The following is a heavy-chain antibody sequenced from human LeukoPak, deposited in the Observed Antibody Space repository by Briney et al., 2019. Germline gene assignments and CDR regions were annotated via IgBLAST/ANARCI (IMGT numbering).Heavy chain of an antibody. V-gene: IGHV3-21*01. D-gene: IGHD3-10*01. Sequence: GGSLRLSCAASGFTFSDYYMNWVRQAPGKGLEWVSSMSSGSSYIYYADSVKGRFTISRDNAKNSLYLQMNSLRVEDTAVYYCARDRGDYGSGSYYSDYWGQGTLVTVSS. J-gene: IGHJ4*02. CDR3: ARDRGDYGSGSYYSDY. CDR1: GFTFSDYY. CDR2: MSSGSSYI.